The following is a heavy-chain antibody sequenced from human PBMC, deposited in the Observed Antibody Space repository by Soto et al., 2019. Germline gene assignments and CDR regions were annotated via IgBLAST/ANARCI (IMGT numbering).Heavy chain of an antibody. J-gene: IGHJ4*02. D-gene: IGHD5-12*01. Sequence: SVKVSFKAYGVTFSRQDMRLVRQAPGQGLEWIGGIIPIFGTPQYAEKFQDRVTITADESTSTAYMELSSLTSEDTAVYYCATNEGRDGYSFDYWGQGTMVTVSS. CDR3: ATNEGRDGYSFDY. V-gene: IGHV1-69*13. CDR2: IIPIFGTP. CDR1: GVTFSRQD.